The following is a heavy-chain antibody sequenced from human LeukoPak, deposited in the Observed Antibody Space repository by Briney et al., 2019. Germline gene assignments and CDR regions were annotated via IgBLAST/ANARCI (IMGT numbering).Heavy chain of an antibody. D-gene: IGHD6-13*01. CDR2: IYYSGST. V-gene: IGHV4-59*01. Sequence: SETLSLTCTVSGGSISSYYWSWIRQPPGKGLEWIGYIYYSGSTNYNPSLKGRGTISVDTSKNQFSLKLSSVTAADTAVYYCAVRSWYSSSAFDIWGQGTMVTVSS. J-gene: IGHJ3*02. CDR1: GGSISSYY. CDR3: AVRSWYSSSAFDI.